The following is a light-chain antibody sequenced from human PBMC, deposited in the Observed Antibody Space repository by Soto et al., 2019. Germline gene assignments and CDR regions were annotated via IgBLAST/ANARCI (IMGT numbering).Light chain of an antibody. CDR3: CSYAGSYTGV. J-gene: IGLJ3*02. Sequence: QSALTQPRSVSGSPGQSVTISCTGTSSDVGGYSYVSWYQQYPGKAPKLMIYDVTKRPSGVPDRFSGSKSGNTASLTISGLQAEDEADYYCCSYAGSYTGVFGGGTKLTVL. V-gene: IGLV2-11*01. CDR2: DVT. CDR1: SSDVGGYSY.